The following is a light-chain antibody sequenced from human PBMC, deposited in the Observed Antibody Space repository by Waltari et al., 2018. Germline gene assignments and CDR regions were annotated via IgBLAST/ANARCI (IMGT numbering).Light chain of an antibody. V-gene: IGKV3-11*01. Sequence: IVLTQSPATLSLSPGERATLSCRASQSISSYLACYQQRPGQSPRLLIYDASNRATGIPARFSGSGSGTDFTLTISSLEPEDFAVYYCQHRGHWPPVATFGPGTIVD. CDR1: QSISSY. J-gene: IGKJ3*01. CDR2: DAS. CDR3: QHRGHWPPVAT.